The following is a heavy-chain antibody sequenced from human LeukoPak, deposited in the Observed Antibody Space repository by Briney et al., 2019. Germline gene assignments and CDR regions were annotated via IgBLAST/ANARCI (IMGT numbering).Heavy chain of an antibody. J-gene: IGHJ4*02. CDR3: ARADLVRGAAFDY. Sequence: SETLSLTCTVSGGSISSGGYSWSWLRQPPGKGLEWIGYIYHSGSTYYNPSLKSRVTISVDRSKNQFSLKLSSVTAADTAVYYCARADLVRGAAFDYWGQGTLVTVSS. V-gene: IGHV4-30-2*01. D-gene: IGHD3-10*01. CDR2: IYHSGST. CDR1: GGSISSGGYS.